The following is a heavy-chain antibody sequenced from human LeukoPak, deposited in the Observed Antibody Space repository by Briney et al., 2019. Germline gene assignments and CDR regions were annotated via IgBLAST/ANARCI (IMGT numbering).Heavy chain of an antibody. Sequence: ASVKVSCKASGYTFTTYDINWVRQATGQGLEWMGWMNPNSGNTGYAQKFQGRITITRNTSISTAYMELSSLTSEDTAVYYCARSGRRIEADFDYWGQGTLVTVSS. CDR2: MNPNSGNT. CDR1: GYTFTTYD. V-gene: IGHV1-8*03. D-gene: IGHD2-15*01. CDR3: ARSGRRIEADFDY. J-gene: IGHJ4*02.